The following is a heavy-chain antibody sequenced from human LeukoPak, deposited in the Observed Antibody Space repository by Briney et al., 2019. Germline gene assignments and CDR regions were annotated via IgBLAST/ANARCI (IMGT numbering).Heavy chain of an antibody. D-gene: IGHD6-13*01. CDR1: GFTFSSCA. V-gene: IGHV3-23*01. CDR3: TRQDPSSSGWYP. CDR2: ISNSGGST. J-gene: IGHJ5*02. Sequence: QPGGSLRLSCAASGFTFSSCAMSWVRQAPGKGLEWVSAISNSGGSTYYADSVKGRFAISRDDSKNTLWLRMSSLRADDTAVYYCTRQDPSSSGWYPWGQGTLVTVSS.